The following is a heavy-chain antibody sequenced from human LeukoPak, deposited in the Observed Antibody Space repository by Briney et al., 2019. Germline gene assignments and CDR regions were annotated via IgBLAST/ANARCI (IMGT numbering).Heavy chain of an antibody. CDR3: ASQTVVATIEGAFDI. CDR2: IYYSGST. Sequence: SETLSLTCTVSGGSISSYYWSWIRQPPGKGLEWIGYIYYSGSTNYNPSLKSRVTISVDTPKNQFSLKLNSVTAADTAVYYCASQTVVATIEGAFDIWGQGTMVTVSS. CDR1: GGSISSYY. D-gene: IGHD2-15*01. J-gene: IGHJ3*02. V-gene: IGHV4-59*01.